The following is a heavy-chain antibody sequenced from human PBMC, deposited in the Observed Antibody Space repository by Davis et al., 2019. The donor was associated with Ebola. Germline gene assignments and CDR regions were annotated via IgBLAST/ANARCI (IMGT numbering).Heavy chain of an antibody. CDR1: GFTFSNYA. V-gene: IGHV3-23*01. Sequence: GESLKISCAASGFTFSNYAMSWVRQAPGEGPEWVSGISASGADIKYADSVKGRFPISSDNCKDALYLQMNSLRPDDTAVSYCAMSAKRLYFWHFDYWGQGTLVTVSS. CDR2: ISASGADI. CDR3: AMSAKRLYFWHFDY. D-gene: IGHD3-3*01. J-gene: IGHJ4*02.